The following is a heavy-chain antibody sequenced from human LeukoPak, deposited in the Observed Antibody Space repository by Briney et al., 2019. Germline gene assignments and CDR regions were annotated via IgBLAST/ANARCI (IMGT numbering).Heavy chain of an antibody. D-gene: IGHD3-22*01. CDR1: GFTFSSYS. CDR3: ASTPGGSKYYDPGY. CDR2: ISSSSRYI. J-gene: IGHJ4*02. V-gene: IGHV3-21*01. Sequence: MSGGSLRLSCAASGFTFSSYSMNWVRQAPGKGLEWVSSISSSSRYIYYADSVKGRFTISRDNAKNSLYLQMNSLRAEDTAVYYCASTPGGSKYYDPGYWGQGTLVTVSS.